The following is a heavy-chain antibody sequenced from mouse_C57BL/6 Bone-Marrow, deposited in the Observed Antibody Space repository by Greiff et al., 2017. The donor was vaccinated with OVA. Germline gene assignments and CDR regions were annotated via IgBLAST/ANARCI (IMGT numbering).Heavy chain of an antibody. D-gene: IGHD1-1*01. CDR1: GFTFSDYG. CDR2: ISRDSSSI. J-gene: IGHJ1*02. Sequence: DVKLVESGGGLVKPGGSLKLSCAASGFTFSDYGMHWVRQAPEKGLEWVGYISRDSSSINYDETVKGRFTISRDNAKNTLFLQMTSLRSEDTAMYFCWYYRCSLFWDFGVLGTGTPGTLS. CDR3: WYYRCSLFWDFGV. V-gene: IGHV5-17*01.